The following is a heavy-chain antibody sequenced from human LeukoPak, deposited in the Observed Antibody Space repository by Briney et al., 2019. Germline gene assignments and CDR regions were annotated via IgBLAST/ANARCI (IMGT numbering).Heavy chain of an antibody. V-gene: IGHV4-39*01. D-gene: IGHD1-1*01. CDR3: ARLRGGVQLWGD. Sequence: PSETLSLTCTVSSGSFGSSSYFCGWIRQPPGMGLEWIATINYSGTTYYNPSLKSRVTTSVDTSRNQFSLKLKSVTATDTAVYYCARLRGGVQLWGDWGQGALVTVSS. CDR1: SGSFGSSSYF. CDR2: INYSGTT. J-gene: IGHJ4*01.